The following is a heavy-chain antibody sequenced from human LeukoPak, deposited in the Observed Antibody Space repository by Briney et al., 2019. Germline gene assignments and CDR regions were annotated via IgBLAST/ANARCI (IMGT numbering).Heavy chain of an antibody. CDR3: ATLNPGELWSFDY. Sequence: SVKVSCKASGGTFSSYAISWVRQAPGQGLEWMGGIIPIFGTANYAQKFQGRVTITADESTSTAYMELSSLRSEDTAVYYCATLNPGELWSFDYWGQGTLVTVSS. V-gene: IGHV1-69*13. J-gene: IGHJ4*02. D-gene: IGHD3-10*01. CDR1: GGTFSSYA. CDR2: IIPIFGTA.